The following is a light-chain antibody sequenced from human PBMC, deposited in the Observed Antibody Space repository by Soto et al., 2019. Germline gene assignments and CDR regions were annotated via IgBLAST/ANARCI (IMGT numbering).Light chain of an antibody. CDR2: DTS. Sequence: EVVMTQSPATLSVSPGDRATLSCRASQSVHNNLAWYQQKPGQAPRLLIFDTSTRATVIPIRFTGGGSGTEFTLTISSLQSEDCAVYDCQQYEIWPLTFGGGTKVEIK. J-gene: IGKJ4*01. V-gene: IGKV3-15*01. CDR1: QSVHNN. CDR3: QQYEIWPLT.